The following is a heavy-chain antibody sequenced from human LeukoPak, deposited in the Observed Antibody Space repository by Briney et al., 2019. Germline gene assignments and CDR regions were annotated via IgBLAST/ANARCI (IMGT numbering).Heavy chain of an antibody. J-gene: IGHJ6*02. CDR2: ISYDGSNK. CDR3: AREETERYYYGMDV. D-gene: IGHD1-1*01. Sequence: GGSLRLSCAASGFTFSSYAMHWVRQAPGKGLEWVAVISYDGSNKYYADSVKGRFTISRDNSKNTLYLQMNSLRAEDTAVYYCAREETERYYYGMDVWGXXXTVTVSS. V-gene: IGHV3-30*04. CDR1: GFTFSSYA.